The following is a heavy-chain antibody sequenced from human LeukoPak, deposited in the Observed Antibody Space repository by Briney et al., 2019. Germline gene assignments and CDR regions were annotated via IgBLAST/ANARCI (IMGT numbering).Heavy chain of an antibody. V-gene: IGHV3-23*01. J-gene: IGHJ6*02. CDR2: ISGSGGST. CDR1: GFTFSSYA. CDR3: AKGSRSTGVYGMDV. D-gene: IGHD2-2*01. Sequence: GGSLRLSCAASGFTFSSYAMSWVRQAPGKGLEWVSAISGSGGSTYYADSVKGRFTISRDNSKNTLYLQMSSLRAEDTAVYYCAKGSRSTGVYGMDVWGQGTTVTVSS.